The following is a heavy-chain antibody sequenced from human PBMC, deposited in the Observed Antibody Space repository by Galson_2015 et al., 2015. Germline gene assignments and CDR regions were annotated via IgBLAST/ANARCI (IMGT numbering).Heavy chain of an antibody. CDR2: ISAYNGNT. CDR3: ALGGYDILTERPNWFDP. V-gene: IGHV1-18*04. CDR1: GYSFTNYG. J-gene: IGHJ5*02. Sequence: QSGAEVKKPGESLRISCKGSGYSFTNYGISWVRQAPGQGLEWMGWISAYNGNTNYAQKFQGRVTMTTDTSTSTAYMELRSLRSDDTAVYYCALGGYDILTERPNWFDPWGQGTLVTVSS. D-gene: IGHD3-9*01.